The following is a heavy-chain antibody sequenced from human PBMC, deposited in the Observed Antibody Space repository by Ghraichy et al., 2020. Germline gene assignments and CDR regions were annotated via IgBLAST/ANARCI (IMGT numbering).Heavy chain of an antibody. J-gene: IGHJ6*02. CDR1: GYTFTSYD. V-gene: IGHV1-8*01. D-gene: IGHD4-17*01. CDR2: MNPNSGNT. CDR3: ARSFATVTTFHYYYYYGMDV. Sequence: VSVKVSCKASGYTFTSYDINWVRQATGQGLEWMGWMNPNSGNTGYAQKFQGRVTMTRNTSISTAYMELSSLRSEDTAVYYCARSFATVTTFHYYYYYGMDVWGQGTTVTVSS.